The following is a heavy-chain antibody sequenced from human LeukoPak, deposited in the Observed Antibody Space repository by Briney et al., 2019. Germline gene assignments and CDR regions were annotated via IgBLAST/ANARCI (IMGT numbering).Heavy chain of an antibody. J-gene: IGHJ4*02. CDR3: ARGSIGLRGGQRWLQQGGFDYWGQRWLQQGGFDY. D-gene: IGHD5-24*01. Sequence: SETLSLTCAVSGGSISSSSYYWSWIRQPPGKGLEWIGEINHSGSNNYNPSLKSRITISVDPSKNQFSLKLSSVTAADTAVYYCARGSIGLRGGQRWLQQGGFDYWGQRWLQQGGFDYWGQGTLVTVSS. CDR1: GGSISSSSYY. V-gene: IGHV4-39*07. CDR2: INHSGSN.